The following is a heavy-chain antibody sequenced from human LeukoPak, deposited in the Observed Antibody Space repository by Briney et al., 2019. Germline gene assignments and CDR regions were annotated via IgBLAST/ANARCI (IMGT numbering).Heavy chain of an antibody. Sequence: PSETLSLTCTVSGGSISSYYWSWIRQPPGKGLEWIGYIYYTGSTNYNPSLKSRVTISVDTSKNQFSLKLSSVTAADTAVYYCARHTDSGWFYFDNWGQGTLVTVSS. J-gene: IGHJ4*02. V-gene: IGHV4-59*08. D-gene: IGHD6-19*01. CDR1: GGSISSYY. CDR3: ARHTDSGWFYFDN. CDR2: IYYTGST.